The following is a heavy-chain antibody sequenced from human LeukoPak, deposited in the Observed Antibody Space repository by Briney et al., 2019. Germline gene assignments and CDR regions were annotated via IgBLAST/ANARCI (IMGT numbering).Heavy chain of an antibody. J-gene: IGHJ4*02. D-gene: IGHD3-10*01. CDR2: IGTAHDT. V-gene: IGHV3-13*01. Sequence: GGSLRLSCEASGFTFSDYDMHWVRQVAGKGLEWVSAIGTAHDTFYPDSVKGRFTISRDNSKNTLYLQMNSLRAEDTAVYYCAKDRERVWFGELMFWGQGTLVTVSS. CDR1: GFTFSDYD. CDR3: AKDRERVWFGELMF.